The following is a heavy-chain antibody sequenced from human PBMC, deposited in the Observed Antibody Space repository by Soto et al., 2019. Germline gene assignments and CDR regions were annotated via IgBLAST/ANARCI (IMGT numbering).Heavy chain of an antibody. CDR3: ASRRYYLAGRCFTDWLGS. Sequence: SETLSLTCSVSCASISNLDYLWAWNRQPPGQALEYIGYIYKSATTYYKPYFDSRVAISVDTSKSQFSLTVTSVTASNTAVYFCASRRYYLAGRCFTDWLGSWGQGAFVTVSS. CDR1: CASISNLDYL. V-gene: IGHV4-30-4*02. CDR2: IYKSATT. D-gene: IGHD3-9*01. J-gene: IGHJ4*02.